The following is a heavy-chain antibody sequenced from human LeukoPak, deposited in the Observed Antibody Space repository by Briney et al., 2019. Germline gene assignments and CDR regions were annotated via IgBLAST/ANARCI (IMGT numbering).Heavy chain of an antibody. CDR2: ISGSGGST. Sequence: PGGSLRLSCAASGFTFSSYAMSWVRQAPGKGLEWVSAISGSGGSTYYADSVKGRFTISRDNSKNTLYLQMNSLRAEDTAVYYCAKYATRYYDLWYYMDVWGKGTTVTVSS. V-gene: IGHV3-23*01. J-gene: IGHJ6*03. D-gene: IGHD3-3*01. CDR3: AKYATRYYDLWYYMDV. CDR1: GFTFSSYA.